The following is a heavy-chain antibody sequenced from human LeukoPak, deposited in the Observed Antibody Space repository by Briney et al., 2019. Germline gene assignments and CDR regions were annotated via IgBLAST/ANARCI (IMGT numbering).Heavy chain of an antibody. J-gene: IGHJ4*02. CDR3: AKARSGWYYFDY. CDR1: GGSINSNYW. CDR2: IYHTGSV. D-gene: IGHD6-19*01. V-gene: IGHV4-4*02. Sequence: SETLSLTCAVSGGSINSNYWWTWVRQSPGKGLEWIGEIYHTGSVNYNLSLESRVTISRDRSKNQFSLMPRSVTAADTAVYYCAKARSGWYYFDYWGQGTLVTVSS.